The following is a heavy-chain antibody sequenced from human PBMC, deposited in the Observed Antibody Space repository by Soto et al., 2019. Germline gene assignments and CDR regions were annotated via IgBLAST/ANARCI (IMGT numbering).Heavy chain of an antibody. CDR1: GFTFSSYA. J-gene: IGHJ4*02. V-gene: IGHV3-23*01. CDR2: IGASGAGT. D-gene: IGHD1-26*01. CDR3: ALRQTGSYFDY. Sequence: GGSLRLSCAASGFTFSSYAMSWVRQAPGKGLEWVSAIGASGAGTYYAEYVKGRFTISRDNSKNTLYLQMNSLRAEDTAVYYCALRQTGSYFDYWGQGTLVPVSS.